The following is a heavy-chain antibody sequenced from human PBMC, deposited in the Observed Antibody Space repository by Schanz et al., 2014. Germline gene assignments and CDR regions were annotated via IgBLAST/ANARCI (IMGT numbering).Heavy chain of an antibody. CDR2: IKSKTDGGTT. CDR3: TTYCDGGCAIDN. D-gene: IGHD6-19*01. J-gene: IGHJ4*02. Sequence: EVQLLESGGTVVQPGGSLRLSCAASGFTFSDAWMTWVRQAPGKGLEWVGRIKSKTDGGTTDYAAPVKGRFTISRDDSKNTLFLQMNSLKTEDTAVYYCTTYCDGGCAIDNWGQGALVTVSS. CDR1: GFTFSDAW. V-gene: IGHV3-15*02.